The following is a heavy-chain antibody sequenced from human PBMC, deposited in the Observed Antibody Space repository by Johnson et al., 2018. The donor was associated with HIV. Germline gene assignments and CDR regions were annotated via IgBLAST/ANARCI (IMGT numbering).Heavy chain of an antibody. CDR3: ARNSHSSNWYEWEAFDI. Sequence: QVQLVESGGGVVQPGGSLRLSCAASGFNFSDYGMQWVRQAPGKGLEWVAVISHDGSDEFYADSVKGRFTVSRDNSNSTLYLQMTSLRPEDTAVYYCARNSHSSNWYEWEAFDIWGQGTMVTVSS. V-gene: IGHV3-30*03. D-gene: IGHD6-13*01. J-gene: IGHJ3*02. CDR1: GFNFSDYG. CDR2: ISHDGSDE.